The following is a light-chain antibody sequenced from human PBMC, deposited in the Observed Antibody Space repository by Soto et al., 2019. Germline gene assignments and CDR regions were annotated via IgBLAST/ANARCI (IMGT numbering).Light chain of an antibody. J-gene: IGLJ3*02. Sequence: QPVLTQSPSASASLGDSVKLTCTLSSGHSSYAIAWHQQQPEKGPRYLMNLNGDGSHSKGDGIPDRFSGSSSGAERYLTISSLQSEDEADYYCQSWGTGIVVFGGGTKVTVL. CDR3: QSWGTGIVV. CDR1: SGHSSYA. V-gene: IGLV4-69*01. CDR2: LNGDGSH.